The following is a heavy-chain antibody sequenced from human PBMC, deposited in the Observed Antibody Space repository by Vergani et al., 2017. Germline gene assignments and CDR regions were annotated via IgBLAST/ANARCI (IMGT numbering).Heavy chain of an antibody. J-gene: IGHJ1*01. D-gene: IGHD3-22*01. V-gene: IGHV1-69*18. CDR1: GGTFSSYA. Sequence: QVQLVQSGAEVKKPGSSVKVSCKASGGTFSSYAISWVRQAPGQGLEWMGRIIPIFGTANYAQKFQGRVTITAAESTSTAYMELSSLRSEDPAVYYCARDLDYYDSSGSGYFQHWGQGTLVTVSS. CDR2: IIPIFGTA. CDR3: ARDLDYYDSSGSGYFQH.